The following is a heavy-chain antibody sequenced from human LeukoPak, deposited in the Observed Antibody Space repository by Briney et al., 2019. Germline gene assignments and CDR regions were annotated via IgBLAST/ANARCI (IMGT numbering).Heavy chain of an antibody. CDR3: ARDNSVGETAWWFDP. CDR1: GYSLTSYY. D-gene: IGHD1-26*01. Sequence: ASVKVSCTASGYSLTSYYMHWVRQAPGQGLEWMGLINPSDSSTTYAQKFQGRVTMTRDMFTSTDYMELTSLTSDDTAVYYCARDNSVGETAWWFDPWGQGTLVTVSS. J-gene: IGHJ5*02. V-gene: IGHV1-46*01. CDR2: INPSDSST.